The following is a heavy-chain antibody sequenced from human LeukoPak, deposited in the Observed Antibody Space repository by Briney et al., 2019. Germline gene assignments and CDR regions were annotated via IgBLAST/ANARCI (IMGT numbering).Heavy chain of an antibody. CDR2: IRHDGSNK. CDR3: AKDRWLQGYFDY. J-gene: IGHJ4*02. CDR1: GFIFSNYG. V-gene: IGHV3-30*02. D-gene: IGHD5-24*01. Sequence: GGSLRLSCTTSGFIFSNYGMHWVRQAPGKGLEWVALIRHDGSNKYYADSVKGRCTISRDNSKKTVYLQMNSLRTEDTAVYYCAKDRWLQGYFDYWGQGTLVTVSS.